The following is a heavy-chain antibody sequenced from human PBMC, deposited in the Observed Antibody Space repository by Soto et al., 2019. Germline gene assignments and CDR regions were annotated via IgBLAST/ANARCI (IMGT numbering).Heavy chain of an antibody. Sequence: TGGSLRLSCAASGFTFSSYAMSWVRQAPGKGLEWVSAISGSGGSTYYADSVKGRFTISRDNSKNTLYLQMNSLRAEDTAVYYCAKDSTVARGSYDDFDYWGQGTLVTVSS. D-gene: IGHD1-26*01. CDR1: GFTFSSYA. CDR3: AKDSTVARGSYDDFDY. CDR2: ISGSGGST. V-gene: IGHV3-23*01. J-gene: IGHJ4*02.